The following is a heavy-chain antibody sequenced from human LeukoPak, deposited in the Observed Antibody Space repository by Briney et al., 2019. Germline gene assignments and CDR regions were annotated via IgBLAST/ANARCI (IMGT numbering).Heavy chain of an antibody. CDR3: AREGGYDPFEY. CDR1: GFTFSNYN. D-gene: IGHD5-12*01. Sequence: GGSLRLSCAASGFTFSNYNMNWVRQAPGKGLEWVSYITSRSSSIYYADSVKGRFTISRDNAKNTLYLQMNSLRAEDTAVYYCAREGGYDPFEYWGQGTLVTVSS. J-gene: IGHJ4*02. CDR2: ITSRSSSI. V-gene: IGHV3-48*04.